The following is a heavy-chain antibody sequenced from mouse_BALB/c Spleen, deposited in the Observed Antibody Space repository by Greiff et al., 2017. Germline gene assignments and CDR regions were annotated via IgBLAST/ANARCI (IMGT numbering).Heavy chain of an antibody. CDR1: GYTFTDYE. CDR3: TRYLGGGYFDV. J-gene: IGHJ1*01. Sequence: QVQLKESGAELVRPGASVTLSCKASGYTFTDYEMHWVKQTPVHGLEWIGAIDPETGGTAYNQKFKGKATLTADKSSSTAYMELRSLTSEDSAVYYCTRYLGGGYFDVWGAGTTVTVSS. CDR2: IDPETGGT. D-gene: IGHD4-1*01. V-gene: IGHV1-15*01.